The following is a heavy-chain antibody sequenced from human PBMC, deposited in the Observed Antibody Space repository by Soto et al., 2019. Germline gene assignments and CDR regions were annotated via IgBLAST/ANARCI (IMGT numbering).Heavy chain of an antibody. CDR2: INPNSGFT. J-gene: IGHJ2*01. Sequence: ASVKVSFKASGYTFTAYYMHWLRQAPGQGLEWMGWINPNSGFTNYAQKFQGRVSVTRDTSISTAYMELSSLRYDDTAVYYCARDVVVEPAGHLPQIWGRGTLVTVSS. V-gene: IGHV1-2*02. CDR1: GYTFTAYY. D-gene: IGHD2-2*01. CDR3: ARDVVVEPAGHLPQI.